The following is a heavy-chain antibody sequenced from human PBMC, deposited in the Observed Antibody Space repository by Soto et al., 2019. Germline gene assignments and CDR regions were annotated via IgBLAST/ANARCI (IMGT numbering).Heavy chain of an antibody. V-gene: IGHV3-33*01. CDR1: GFTFSSYG. Sequence: QVQLVESGGGVVQPGRSLRLSCAAYGFTFSSYGMHWVRQAPGKGLEWVAVIWYDGSNKYYADSVKGRFTISSDNSKNTLYMQMSRLIAEDTAVYYCARDYAPRAAAWYYCDYWGQGTLVPVSS. CDR3: ARDYAPRAAAWYYCDY. J-gene: IGHJ4*02. D-gene: IGHD6-13*01. CDR2: IWYDGSNK.